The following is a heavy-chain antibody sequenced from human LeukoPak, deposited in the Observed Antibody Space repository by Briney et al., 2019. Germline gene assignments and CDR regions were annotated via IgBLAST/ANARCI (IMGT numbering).Heavy chain of an antibody. CDR3: ARARKTRNIYGDYVFLFDY. CDR1: GYTFSGYH. V-gene: IGHV1-2*02. CDR2: INPNSGDT. J-gene: IGHJ4*02. D-gene: IGHD4-17*01. Sequence: GASVKVSCKASGYTFSGYHMHWVRRAPGHGLEWMGWINPNSGDTKYAQNFRGRVTMTRDTSLSTAYMDLSRLRSDDTALYYCARARKTRNIYGDYVFLFDYWGQGTLVTVSS.